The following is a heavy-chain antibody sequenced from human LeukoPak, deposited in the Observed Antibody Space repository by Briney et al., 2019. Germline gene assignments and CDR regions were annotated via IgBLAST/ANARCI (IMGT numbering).Heavy chain of an antibody. V-gene: IGHV5-51*01. D-gene: IGHD2-15*01. CDR1: GYRFTTYW. Sequence: GESLKISCKGSGYRFTTYWIGWVRQMPGKGLEWMGVIYPADSDTRYSPSFQGQVTISADKSINTAYLQWSSLRASDTVMYYCVRGSTPLRGFCSSGSCTLYEFWGQGTLVTVSS. J-gene: IGHJ4*02. CDR2: IYPADSDT. CDR3: VRGSTPLRGFCSSGSCTLYEF.